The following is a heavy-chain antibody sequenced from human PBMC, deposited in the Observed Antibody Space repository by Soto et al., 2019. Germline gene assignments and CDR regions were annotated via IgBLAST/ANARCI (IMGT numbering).Heavy chain of an antibody. CDR1: GFTFSSYS. CDR2: ISSSSSYI. D-gene: IGHD5-12*01. CDR3: ARDRGYSGYDYDY. V-gene: IGHV3-21*01. J-gene: IGHJ4*02. Sequence: EVQLVESGGGLVKPGGSPRLSCAASGFTFSSYSMNWVRQAPGKGLEWVSSISSSSSYIYYADSVKGRFTISRDNAKNSLYLQMNSLRAEDTAVYYCARDRGYSGYDYDYWGQGTLVTVSS.